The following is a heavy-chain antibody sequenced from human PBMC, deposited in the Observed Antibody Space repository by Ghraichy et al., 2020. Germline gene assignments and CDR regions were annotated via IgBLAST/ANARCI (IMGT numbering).Heavy chain of an antibody. V-gene: IGHV2-5*02. CDR1: GFSLSTSGVG. CDR3: AHRRGAAGEFDY. CDR2: IYWDDDK. J-gene: IGHJ4*02. D-gene: IGHD6-13*01. Sequence: SGPTLMKPTQTLTLTCTFSGFSLSTSGVGVGWIRQPPGKALEWLALIYWDDDKRYSPSLKSRLTITKDTSKNQVVLTMTNMDPVDTATYYCAHRRGAAGEFDYWGQGTLVTVSS.